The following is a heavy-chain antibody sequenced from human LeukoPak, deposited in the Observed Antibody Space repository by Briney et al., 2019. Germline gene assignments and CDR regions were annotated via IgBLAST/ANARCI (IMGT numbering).Heavy chain of an antibody. CDR1: GYTFTGYY. D-gene: IGHD6-13*01. CDR3: ARVRRILYSSSWYYFDY. V-gene: IGHV1-2*06. J-gene: IGHJ4*02. CDR2: INPNSGGT. Sequence: ASVKVSCKASGYTFTGYYMHWVRQAPGQGLEWMGRINPNSGGTNYAKKFQGRVTMTRDTSISTAYMELSRLRSDDTAVYYCARVRRILYSSSWYYFDYWGQGTLVTVSS.